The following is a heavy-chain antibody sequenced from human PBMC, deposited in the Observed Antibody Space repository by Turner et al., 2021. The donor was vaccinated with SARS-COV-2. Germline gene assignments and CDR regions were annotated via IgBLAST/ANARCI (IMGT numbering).Heavy chain of an antibody. Sequence: EVQLVESGGGLVQPGGSLRLSCAASGFTVSSNYMNWVRQAPGKGLEWVSSISSSSSYIYYADSVQGRFTISRDNARNSLCLQMSSLRAEDTAVYYCSRADLEVSESHYQYNGMDVWGQGTTVTVSS. J-gene: IGHJ6*01. D-gene: IGHD3-3*01. V-gene: IGHV3-21*01. CDR1: GFTVSSNY. CDR3: SRADLEVSESHYQYNGMDV. CDR2: ISSSSSYI.